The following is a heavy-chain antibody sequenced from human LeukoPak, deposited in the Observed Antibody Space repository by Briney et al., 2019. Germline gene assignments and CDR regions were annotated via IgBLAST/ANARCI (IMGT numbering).Heavy chain of an antibody. CDR1: GGSISSYY. V-gene: IGHV4-59*01. CDR3: ARAGAGYCCGGSCDDAFDI. D-gene: IGHD2-15*01. J-gene: IGHJ3*02. Sequence: SETLSLTCTVSGGSISSYYWSWIRQPPGKGLEWIGYIYYSGSTNYNPSLKSRVTISVDTSKNQFSLKLSSVTAADTAVYYCARAGAGYCCGGSCDDAFDIWGQGTMVTVSS. CDR2: IYYSGST.